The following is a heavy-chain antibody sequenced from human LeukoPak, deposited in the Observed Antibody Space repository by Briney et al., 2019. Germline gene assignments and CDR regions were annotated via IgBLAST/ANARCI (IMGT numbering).Heavy chain of an antibody. CDR1: GFTFSSYA. Sequence: PGTSLRLSCAASGFTFSSYAMHWVRQAPGKGLEWVAVISYDGSNKYYADSVKGRFTISRDNSKNTLYLQMNSLRAEDTAVYYCARDRQQLPTGLFDYWGQGTLVTVSS. CDR3: ARDRQQLPTGLFDY. J-gene: IGHJ4*02. D-gene: IGHD6-13*01. V-gene: IGHV3-30-3*01. CDR2: ISYDGSNK.